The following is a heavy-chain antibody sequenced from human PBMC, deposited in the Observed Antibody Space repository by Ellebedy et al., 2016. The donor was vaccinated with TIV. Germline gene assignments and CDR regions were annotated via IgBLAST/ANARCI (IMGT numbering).Heavy chain of an antibody. Sequence: ASVKVSCXVSGYTLTELSMHWVRQAPGKGLEWMGGFDPEDGETIYAQKFQGRVTMTEDTSTDTAYMELSSLRSEDTAVYYCAVYDSSGYGPVIFSAFDIWGQGTMVTVSS. CDR3: AVYDSSGYGPVIFSAFDI. CDR2: FDPEDGET. CDR1: GYTLTELS. D-gene: IGHD3-22*01. V-gene: IGHV1-24*01. J-gene: IGHJ3*02.